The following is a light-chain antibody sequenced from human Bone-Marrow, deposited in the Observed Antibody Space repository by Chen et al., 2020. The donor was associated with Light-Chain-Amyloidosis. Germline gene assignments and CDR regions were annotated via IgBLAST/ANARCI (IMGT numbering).Light chain of an antibody. CDR1: NIGSTS. Sequence: SYVLTQPSSVSVAPGQTATIACGGNNIGSTSVHWYQQTPGQAPLLVVYDDSDRPSGIPERLSGCDSGNMATLTISRVEAGDAADYYCQVWDRSSDRPVFGGGTKLTVL. J-gene: IGLJ3*02. CDR3: QVWDRSSDRPV. CDR2: DDS. V-gene: IGLV3-21*02.